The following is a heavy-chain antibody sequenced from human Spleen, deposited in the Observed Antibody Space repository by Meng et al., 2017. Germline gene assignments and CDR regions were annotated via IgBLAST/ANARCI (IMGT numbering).Heavy chain of an antibody. CDR2: IPHSGSS. Sequence: QLRESGPGLGRPSETLSLTCAVSGDSITNNNWWSWVRQPPGKGLEWIGEIPHSGSSAYNPSLKSRVTMSIDKSKNQFSLTLTSVTAAETAVYYCTRGSGGSVWGQGTLVTVSS. CDR1: GDSITNNNW. CDR3: TRGSGGSV. J-gene: IGHJ4*02. D-gene: IGHD3-10*01. V-gene: IGHV4-4*02.